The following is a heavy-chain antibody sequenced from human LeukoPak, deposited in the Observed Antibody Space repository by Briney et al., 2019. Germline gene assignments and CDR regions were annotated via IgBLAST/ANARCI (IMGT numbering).Heavy chain of an antibody. V-gene: IGHV1-8*01. CDR2: MNPNSGNT. Sequence: ASVKVSCKASGYTFTSYDINWVRQATGQGLEWMGWMNPNSGNTGYAQKFQGRVTMTRNTSISTAYMELSSLRSEDTAVYYYARGERSVIAAAIDYWGQGTLVTVSS. CDR1: GYTFTSYD. D-gene: IGHD6-13*01. CDR3: ARGERSVIAAAIDY. J-gene: IGHJ4*02.